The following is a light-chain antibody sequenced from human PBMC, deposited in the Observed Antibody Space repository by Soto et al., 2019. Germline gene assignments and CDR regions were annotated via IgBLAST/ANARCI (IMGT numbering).Light chain of an antibody. CDR2: DVS. V-gene: IGLV2-14*01. Sequence: QSALTQPASVSGSPGQSITISCTGTSSDVGGYNYVSWYQQHPGKAPKLMIYDVSNRPSGVSNRFSGSKSGNTASLTISGLQAEDEADYYCSSYTSISTFAVFGGGTQLTVL. J-gene: IGLJ7*01. CDR1: SSDVGGYNY. CDR3: SSYTSISTFAV.